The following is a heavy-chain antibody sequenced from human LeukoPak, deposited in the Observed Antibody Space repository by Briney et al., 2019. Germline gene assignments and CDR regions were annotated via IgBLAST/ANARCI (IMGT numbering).Heavy chain of an antibody. V-gene: IGHV4-59*08. D-gene: IGHD5-12*01. CDR2: IYYTGST. CDR3: ARHKYSGYERVFDY. Sequence: SETLSLTCTVFGGSISGYFWVWIRQPPGKGLEWIGYIYYTGSTNYNPSLKSRVTISIDTSKNQFSLTLNSVTAADTGVYYCARHKYSGYERVFDYWGQGTLVTVSS. J-gene: IGHJ4*02. CDR1: GGSISGYF.